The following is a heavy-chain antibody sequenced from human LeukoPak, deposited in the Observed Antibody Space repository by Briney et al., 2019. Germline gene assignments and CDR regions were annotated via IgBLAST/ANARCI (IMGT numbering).Heavy chain of an antibody. J-gene: IGHJ4*02. CDR3: ARDTTVASGMEY. Sequence: SETLSLTCSVSGGSLSTYSWTWVRQSPGKRLEWFGSIYNGGTTNYNPSLKSRGTISTDTAKNQFSLRLRSVSAADMAIYYCARDTTVASGMEYWGQGTLVSVSS. CDR1: GGSLSTYS. CDR2: IYNGGTT. D-gene: IGHD5-12*01. V-gene: IGHV4-59*13.